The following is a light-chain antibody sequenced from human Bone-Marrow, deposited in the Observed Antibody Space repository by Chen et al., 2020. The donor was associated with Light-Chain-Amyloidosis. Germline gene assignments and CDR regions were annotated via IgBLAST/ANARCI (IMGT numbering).Light chain of an antibody. V-gene: IGLV3-25*03. J-gene: IGLJ2*01. CDR1: DLPTKY. CDR2: RDT. CDR3: QSADSSGTYEVI. Sequence: SYDLTQPPSVSVAPGLPARITCSGDDLPTKYAYWYQQKPGQAPVLVIHRDTERPSGISERFSGSSSGTTATLTISGVQAEDEADYHCQSADSSGTYEVIFGGGTKLTVL.